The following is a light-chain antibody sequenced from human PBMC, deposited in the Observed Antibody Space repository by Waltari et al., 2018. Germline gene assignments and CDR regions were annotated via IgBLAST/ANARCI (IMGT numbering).Light chain of an antibody. V-gene: IGLV6-57*01. CDR2: EDF. J-gene: IGLJ2*01. CDR1: SGRIASHS. Sequence: NFMLTQPHSVSESPGQTVTISCTRSSGRIASHSVQRYQQRPGSSPTTVIYEDFQRPSGVPNRFAGSIDSSSKSASLTISGLRTEDEADYYCQSYDDNIVIFGGGTKLTVL. CDR3: QSYDDNIVI.